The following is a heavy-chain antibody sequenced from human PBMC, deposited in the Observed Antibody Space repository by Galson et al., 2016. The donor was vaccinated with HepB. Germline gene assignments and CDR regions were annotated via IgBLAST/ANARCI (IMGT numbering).Heavy chain of an antibody. CDR3: VRNSRSPDY. D-gene: IGHD1-7*01. CDR2: IKGDGSDK. J-gene: IGHJ1*01. V-gene: IGHV3-7*01. Sequence: SLRLSCAGSGFTFSMYWMGWVRQAPGREPEWLANIKGDGSDKYYVDSVNGRFTVSSDNAKNSIYLQMNSLRGEDTAVYYCVRNSRSPDYWGQGTLVTVSS. CDR1: GFTFSMYW.